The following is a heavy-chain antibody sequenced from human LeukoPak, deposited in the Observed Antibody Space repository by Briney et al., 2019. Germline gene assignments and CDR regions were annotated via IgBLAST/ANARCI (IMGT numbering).Heavy chain of an antibody. J-gene: IGHJ5*02. V-gene: IGHV4-59*01. Sequence: KSSETLSLTCAVSGGSINTYYWSWIRQPPGKRLEWLGYFYYSGNSKYNPSLNGRVAMSVDTTTNQFSLRLTSVTAADTAIYYCTRGVSLHTNPVASWGQGYLVTVSS. CDR1: GGSINTYY. CDR2: FYYSGNS. CDR3: TRGVSLHTNPVAS. D-gene: IGHD1-14*01.